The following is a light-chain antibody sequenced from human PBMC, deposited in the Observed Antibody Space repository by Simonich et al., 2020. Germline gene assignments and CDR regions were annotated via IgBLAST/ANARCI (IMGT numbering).Light chain of an antibody. J-gene: IGKJ4*01. Sequence: DIVMTQSPDSLAVSLGERATINCKSSQIVLYSSNNKNYLAWYQQKPGQTPKLLIYWASTRESGVPDRFRGSGSGTDFTLTISSLQAEDVAVYYCQQYYSTPLTFGGGTKVEIK. CDR3: QQYYSTPLT. CDR1: QIVLYSSNNKNY. V-gene: IGKV4-1*01. CDR2: WAS.